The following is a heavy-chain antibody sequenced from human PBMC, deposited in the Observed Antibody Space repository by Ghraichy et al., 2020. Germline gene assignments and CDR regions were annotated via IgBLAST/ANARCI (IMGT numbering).Heavy chain of an antibody. D-gene: IGHD4-17*01. J-gene: IGHJ4*02. CDR1: GFAFSNFP. Sequence: GGSLRLSCAASGFAFSNFPMSWVRQGPGKGLEWVSAIDETGDNTYYTDSLKGRFTISRDNSKNTLYLQMNSLRADDTAIYYCAKYVYGDFVNWGQGTLVTVSS. V-gene: IGHV3-23*01. CDR2: IDETGDNT. CDR3: AKYVYGDFVN.